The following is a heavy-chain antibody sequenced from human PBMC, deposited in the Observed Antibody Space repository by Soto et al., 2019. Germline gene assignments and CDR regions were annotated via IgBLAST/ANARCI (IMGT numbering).Heavy chain of an antibody. CDR1: GFTFSSYA. V-gene: IGHV3-23*01. J-gene: IGHJ4*02. CDR2: ISGSGGST. Sequence: GESLKISCAASGFTFSSYAMSWVRQAPGKGLEWVSAISGSGGSTYYADSVKGRFTISRDNSKNTLYLQMNSLRAEDTAVYYCAKAGPASHPYYDRPEYFDYWGQGTLVTVSS. CDR3: AKAGPASHPYYDRPEYFDY. D-gene: IGHD3-9*01.